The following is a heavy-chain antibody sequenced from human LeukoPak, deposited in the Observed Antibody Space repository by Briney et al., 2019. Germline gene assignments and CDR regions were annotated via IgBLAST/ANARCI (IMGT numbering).Heavy chain of an antibody. D-gene: IGHD2-2*02. CDR3: ARTLGCSSTSCYTGYYYYGMDV. V-gene: IGHV3-33*01. CDR1: GFTFSSYG. J-gene: IGHJ6*02. CDR2: IWYDGSNK. Sequence: PGRSLRLSCAASGFTFSSYGMHWVRQAPGKGLEWVAVIWYDGSNKYYADSVKGRFTTSRDNSKNTLYLQMNSLRAEDTAVYYCARTLGCSSTSCYTGYYYYGMDVWGQGTTVTVSS.